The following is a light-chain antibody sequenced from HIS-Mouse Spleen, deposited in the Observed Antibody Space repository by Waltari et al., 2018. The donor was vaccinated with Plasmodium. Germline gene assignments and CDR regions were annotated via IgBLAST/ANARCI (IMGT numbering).Light chain of an antibody. V-gene: IGKV1-8*01. CDR3: QQYYSYPFT. CDR1: QGISSY. Sequence: AIRMTQSPSSFPASTGDRVTITCRASQGISSYLAWSQQKPGKAPKLLLYAASTLQSGVPSRFSGSGSGTDFTLTISCLQSEDFATYYCQQYYSYPFTFGPGTKVDIK. CDR2: AAS. J-gene: IGKJ3*01.